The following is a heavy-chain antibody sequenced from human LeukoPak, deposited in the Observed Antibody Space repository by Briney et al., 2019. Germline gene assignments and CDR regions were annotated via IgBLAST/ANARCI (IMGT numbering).Heavy chain of an antibody. J-gene: IGHJ4*02. CDR3: ARPQSSSGWYSWTNAFDY. V-gene: IGHV4-59*08. CDR1: VGSISSYY. Sequence: SETLSLTCTDSVGSISSYYWSWIRQPPGKGLEWIGYIYYSGSINYNPSLKSRVTISVDTSKNQFSLKLSSVTAADTAVYYCARPQSSSGWYSWTNAFDYWGQGTLVTVSS. D-gene: IGHD6-19*01. CDR2: IYYSGSI.